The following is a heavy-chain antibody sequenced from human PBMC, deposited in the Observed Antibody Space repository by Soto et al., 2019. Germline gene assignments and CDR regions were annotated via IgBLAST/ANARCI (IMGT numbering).Heavy chain of an antibody. Sequence: PSETLSLTCTVSGGSLTKYYWSWIRQPAGKGLEWIGRISTSGNVVSKASLRSRVTLSVDTSNNEFSLKLVSVTAPDTAVYYCARHKSGSDWLDPWGQGTLVTVSS. CDR1: GGSLTKYY. J-gene: IGHJ5*02. CDR2: ISTSGNV. CDR3: ARHKSGSDWLDP. D-gene: IGHD2-15*01. V-gene: IGHV4-4*07.